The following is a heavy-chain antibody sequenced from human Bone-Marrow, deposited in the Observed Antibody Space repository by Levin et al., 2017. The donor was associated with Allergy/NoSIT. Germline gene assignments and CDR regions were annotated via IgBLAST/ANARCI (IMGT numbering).Heavy chain of an antibody. CDR1: GFTFDSYA. CDR3: VRPTYGFWSGYGMDI. D-gene: IGHD3-3*01. CDR2: ISFDGGDK. J-gene: IGHJ6*02. V-gene: IGHV3-30*03. Sequence: LSLTCAASGFTFDSYAMSWVRQAPGKGLEWVAVISFDGGDKDYGDSVKGRFSISRDTSKNTLFLQMNSLRPEDRAVYYCVRPTYGFWSGYGMDIWGQGTTVIVS.